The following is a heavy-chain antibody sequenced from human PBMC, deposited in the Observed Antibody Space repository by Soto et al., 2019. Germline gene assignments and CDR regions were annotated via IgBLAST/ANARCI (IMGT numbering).Heavy chain of an antibody. V-gene: IGHV3-74*01. CDR1: GFTFSSYW. J-gene: IGHJ5*02. CDR2: INSDGSST. Sequence: GGALRLSFSASGFTFSSYWVHWVRQAPGKGLVWVSRINSDGSSTSYADSVKGRFTISRDNAKNTLYLQMNSLRAEDTAVYYCARAGSGWYPNWFDPWGQGTLVTVSS. D-gene: IGHD6-19*01. CDR3: ARAGSGWYPNWFDP.